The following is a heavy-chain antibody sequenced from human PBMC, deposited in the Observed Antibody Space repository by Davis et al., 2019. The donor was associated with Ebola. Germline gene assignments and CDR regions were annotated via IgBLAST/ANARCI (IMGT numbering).Heavy chain of an antibody. CDR3: VKDFWSDDPGY. Sequence: ASVKVSCKTSGYIFTGYYMHRARQAPGHGLEWMGWSRPSNGNTHYAEKFQGRVTMTTDTFTTTAYMDLRRLTNDDTAVYYCVKDFWSDDPGYWGQGTLVTVSS. V-gene: IGHV1-18*04. D-gene: IGHD3-3*01. CDR1: GYIFTGYY. CDR2: SRPSNGNT. J-gene: IGHJ4*02.